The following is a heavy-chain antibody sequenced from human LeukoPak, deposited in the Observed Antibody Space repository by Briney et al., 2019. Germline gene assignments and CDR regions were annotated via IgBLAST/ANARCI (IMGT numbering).Heavy chain of an antibody. D-gene: IGHD4-11*01. CDR1: GDSISSYC. CDR3: ARRVVESAVITERNWFDP. V-gene: IGHV4-59*08. Sequence: SETLSLTCTGAGDSISSYCWSWVRQPPGKGLEWIGSMCYSGSTNYNPSLKSRVTISIDTSKNQFSLKLSSVTAADTAVYYCARRVVESAVITERNWFDPWGQGTLVTVSS. CDR2: MCYSGST. J-gene: IGHJ5*02.